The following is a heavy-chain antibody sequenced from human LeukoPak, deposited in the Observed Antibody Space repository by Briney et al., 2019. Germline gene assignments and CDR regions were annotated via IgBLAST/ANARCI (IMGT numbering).Heavy chain of an antibody. D-gene: IGHD2-15*01. CDR1: GGSISSGDYY. CDR3: ARQRVAATEYNWFDP. V-gene: IGHV4-30-4*01. Sequence: SETLSLTCTVSGGSISSGDYYWSWLRQPPGKGLGWLGYIYYSGSTYYNPSLKSRVTISVDTSKNQFSLKLSSVTAADTAVYYCARQRVAATEYNWFDPWGQGTLVTVSS. J-gene: IGHJ5*02. CDR2: IYYSGST.